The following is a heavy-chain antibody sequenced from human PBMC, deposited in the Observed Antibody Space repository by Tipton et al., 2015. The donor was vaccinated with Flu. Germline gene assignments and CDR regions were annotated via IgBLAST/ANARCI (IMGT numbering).Heavy chain of an antibody. D-gene: IGHD6-6*01. CDR1: GGSFSGYY. CDR3: AREGFEQLVRDGIDY. CDR2: INHSGST. V-gene: IGHV4-34*01. Sequence: TLSLTCAVYGGSFSGYYWSWIRQPPGKGLEWIGEINHSGSTNYNPSLKSRVTISVDTSKNQFSLKLSSVTAADTAVYYCAREGFEQLVRDGIDYWGQGTLVTVSS. J-gene: IGHJ4*02.